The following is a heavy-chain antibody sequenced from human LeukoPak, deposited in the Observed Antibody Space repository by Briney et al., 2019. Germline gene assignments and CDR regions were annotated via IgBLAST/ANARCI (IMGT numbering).Heavy chain of an antibody. CDR2: IDPSGAST. J-gene: IGHJ5*02. V-gene: IGHV1-46*01. D-gene: IGHD1-26*01. Sequence: ASVKVSCKASGYTFTNYYIHWVRQAPGQGLEWMGLIDPSGASTSYAQNFQGRVTMTRDTSTSTVYMELSSLRSEDTAVYYCARAQSGSYLGNWFDPWGQGTLVTVSS. CDR1: GYTFTNYY. CDR3: ARAQSGSYLGNWFDP.